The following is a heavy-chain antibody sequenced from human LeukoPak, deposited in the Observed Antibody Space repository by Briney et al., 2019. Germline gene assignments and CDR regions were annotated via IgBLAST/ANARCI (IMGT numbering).Heavy chain of an antibody. D-gene: IGHD5-24*01. Sequence: PGGSLRLSCAASGFTVSSNYMSWVRQAPGKGLEWVSVIYSGGSTYYADSVKGRFTISRDNSKNTLYLQMNSLRAEDTAVYYCARAQYDGYNLPFDYWGQGTLATVSS. V-gene: IGHV3-66*01. CDR2: IYSGGST. CDR3: ARAQYDGYNLPFDY. J-gene: IGHJ4*02. CDR1: GFTVSSNY.